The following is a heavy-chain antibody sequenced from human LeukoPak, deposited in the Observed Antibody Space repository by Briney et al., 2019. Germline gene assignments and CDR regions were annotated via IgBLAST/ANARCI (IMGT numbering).Heavy chain of an antibody. J-gene: IGHJ5*01. CDR3: ARGTEGYTDGEFDS. CDR1: GFTFSDYW. V-gene: IGHV3-74*01. Sequence: GGSLRLSCAASGFTFSDYWMHWVRQAPGKGLVWVSRIHRDGSSTTYADSVKGRFTISRDNAKNTLYLQMNSLRAEDTAMYYCARGTEGYTDGEFDSWGQGTLVTVSS. D-gene: IGHD5-18*01. CDR2: IHRDGSST.